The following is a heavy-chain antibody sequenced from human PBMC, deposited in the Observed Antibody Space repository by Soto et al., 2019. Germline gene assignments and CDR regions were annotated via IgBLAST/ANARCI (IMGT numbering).Heavy chain of an antibody. CDR3: ARELQSYYGMDV. V-gene: IGHV4-31*03. J-gene: IGHJ6*02. CDR2: IYYSGST. Sequence: NPSETLSLTCTVSGGSISSGGYYWSWIRQHPGKGLEWIGYIYYSGSTYYNPSLKSRVTISVDTSKNQFSLKLSSVTAADTAVYYCARELQSYYGMDVWGQGTTVTVSS. D-gene: IGHD4-4*01. CDR1: GGSISSGGYY.